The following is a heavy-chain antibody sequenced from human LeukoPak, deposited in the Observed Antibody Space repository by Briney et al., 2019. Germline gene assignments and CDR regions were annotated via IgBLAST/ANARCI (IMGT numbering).Heavy chain of an antibody. J-gene: IGHJ3*02. CDR1: GGTFSSYT. CDR2: IIPILGIS. V-gene: IGHV1-69*02. CDR3: ARGHSKGDHDAFDI. D-gene: IGHD2-21*02. Sequence: SVKVSCKASGGTFSSYTISWVRQAPGQGLEWMGRIIPILGISNYAQKFQGRVTITADKSTSTAYMELSSLRSEDTAVYYCARGHSKGDHDAFDIWGQGTMVTVSS.